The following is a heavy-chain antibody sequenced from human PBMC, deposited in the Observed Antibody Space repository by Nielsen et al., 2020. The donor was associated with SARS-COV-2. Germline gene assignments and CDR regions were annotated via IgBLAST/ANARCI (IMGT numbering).Heavy chain of an antibody. CDR1: EFTFTNFG. CDR2: INSDDSKT. CDR3: VRIRDDGYYYDTGPFDY. V-gene: IGHV3-74*01. J-gene: IGHJ4*02. Sequence: GASLKISCAASEFTFTNFGMSWVRQVPGKGLTWVAQINSDDSKTTYADSVKGRFTISRDSAENTLYLQMNSLRADDTAVYYCVRIRDDGYYYDTGPFDYWGQGTLVTVSS. D-gene: IGHD3-22*01.